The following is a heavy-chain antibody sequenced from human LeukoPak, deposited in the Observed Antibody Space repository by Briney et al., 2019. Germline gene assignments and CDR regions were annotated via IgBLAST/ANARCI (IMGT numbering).Heavy chain of an antibody. V-gene: IGHV4-4*07. Sequence: PSETLSLTCTVSGGSISSYYWSWIRQPAGKELEWIGLIYSSGTTNYNPSLKSRVTMSLDTSKSQFSLRLTSVTAADTAVYYCARDGESTYYYYGMDVWGQGTTVTVSS. J-gene: IGHJ6*02. CDR1: GGSISSYY. CDR2: IYSSGTT. D-gene: IGHD3-10*01. CDR3: ARDGESTYYYYGMDV.